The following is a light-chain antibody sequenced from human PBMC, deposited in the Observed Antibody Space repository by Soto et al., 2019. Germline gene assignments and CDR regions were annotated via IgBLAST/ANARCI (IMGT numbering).Light chain of an antibody. CDR2: GAS. Sequence: EVVLTHSPGTLSLSPGERATLSCRASQSVSSSDLAWYQQKPGQAPRLLISGASGRATGIPDRFSGSGSGTDFTLTISRLEPEDFAVYYCQQYGSSPRTFGQGTRLEIK. V-gene: IGKV3-20*01. CDR3: QQYGSSPRT. CDR1: QSVSSSD. J-gene: IGKJ5*01.